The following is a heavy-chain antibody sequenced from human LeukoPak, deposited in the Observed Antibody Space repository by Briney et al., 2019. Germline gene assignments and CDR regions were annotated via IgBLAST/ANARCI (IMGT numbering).Heavy chain of an antibody. CDR3: VRDGEANALDI. CDR2: IHPNNGGT. J-gene: IGHJ3*02. CDR1: GYVFTDYY. D-gene: IGHD5-12*01. V-gene: IGHV1-2*02. Sequence: ASVKVSCKASGYVFTDYYIHWVRLAPGQGLEWLGWIHPNNGGTNYAQNFQGRVTMTRDTSISTAYMDLTRLRSDDTAVYYCVRDGEANALDIWGQGTMVTVSS.